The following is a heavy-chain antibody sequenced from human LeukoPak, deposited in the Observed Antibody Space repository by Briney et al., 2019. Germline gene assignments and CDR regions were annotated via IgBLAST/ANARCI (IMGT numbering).Heavy chain of an antibody. V-gene: IGHV4-39*01. CDR1: GGSISSSSYY. J-gene: IGHJ4*02. CDR3: ARQTTYYYVN. Sequence: SETMSLTCTVSGGSISSSSYYWGWIRQPPGKGLEWIGSIYYSGSTYYNPSLKSRVTISVDTSKNQFSLKLSSVTAADTAVYYCARQTTYYYVNWGQGTLVTVSS. CDR2: IYYSGST. D-gene: IGHD3-10*02.